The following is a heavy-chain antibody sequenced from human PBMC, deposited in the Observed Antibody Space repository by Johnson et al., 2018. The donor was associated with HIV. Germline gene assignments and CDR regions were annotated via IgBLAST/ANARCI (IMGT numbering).Heavy chain of an antibody. CDR1: GFTFSNYA. V-gene: IGHV3-64*04. D-gene: IGHD3-22*01. CDR2: ISSNGGRT. CDR3: ARERSIYYDSGDYYYADAFDI. Sequence: QVQLVESGGGVVQPGRSLRLSCTPSGFTFSNYAIYWVRQAPGKGLEYVSSISSNGGRTYYANSVKDIFTVSRDNSNNTLYLQMNSLRPDDTAFYYCARERSIYYDSGDYYYADAFDIWGHGTMVTVSS. J-gene: IGHJ3*02.